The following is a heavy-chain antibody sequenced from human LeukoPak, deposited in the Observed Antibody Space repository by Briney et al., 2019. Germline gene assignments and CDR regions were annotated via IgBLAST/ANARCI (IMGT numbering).Heavy chain of an antibody. CDR2: IYYSGST. V-gene: IGHV4-39*07. J-gene: IGHJ3*02. Sequence: SETLSLTCTVSGGSISSSSYYWGWIRQPPGKGLEWIGSIYYSGSTYYNPSLKSRVTISVDKSKNQFSLKLSSVTAADTAVYYCARTHDDAFDIWGQGTMVTVSS. CDR1: GGSISSSSYY. CDR3: ARTHDDAFDI.